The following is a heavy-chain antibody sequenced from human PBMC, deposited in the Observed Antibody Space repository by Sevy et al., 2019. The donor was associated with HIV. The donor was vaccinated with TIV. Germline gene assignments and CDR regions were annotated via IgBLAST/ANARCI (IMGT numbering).Heavy chain of an antibody. CDR2: IKQDGSEK. V-gene: IGHV3-7*01. CDR3: AKLYGGVSYYFDY. Sequence: GGSLRLSCAASGFTFGSYWMSWVRQAPGKGLEWVANIKQDGSEKYYVDSVKGRFTISRDNAKNSLYLQMNSLRAEDTAVYYCAKLYGGVSYYFDYWGQGTLVTVSS. J-gene: IGHJ4*02. D-gene: IGHD2-8*02. CDR1: GFTFGSYW.